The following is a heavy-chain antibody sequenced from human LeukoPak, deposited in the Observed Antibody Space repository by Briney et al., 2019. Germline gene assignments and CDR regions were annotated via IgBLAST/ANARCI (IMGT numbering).Heavy chain of an antibody. Sequence: KPSETLSLTCTVSGGSISSSSYYWGWIRQPPGKGPEGIGSIYYSGSTYYNPSLKSRVTISVDTSKNQFSLKLSSVTAADTAVYYCARVRYYYGSGSPWVLGYMDVWGKGTTVTVSS. V-gene: IGHV4-39*07. D-gene: IGHD3-10*01. CDR1: GGSISSSSYY. J-gene: IGHJ6*03. CDR3: ARVRYYYGSGSPWVLGYMDV. CDR2: IYYSGST.